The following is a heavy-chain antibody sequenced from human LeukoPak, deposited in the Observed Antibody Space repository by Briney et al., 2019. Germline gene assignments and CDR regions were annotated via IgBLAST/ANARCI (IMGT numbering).Heavy chain of an antibody. CDR2: ISAYNGNT. V-gene: IGHV1-18*01. D-gene: IGHD3/OR15-3a*01. CDR3: ARDRVLDGYVAAFDI. J-gene: IGHJ3*02. Sequence: ASVKVSCKASGYTFTSYGISWVRQAPGQGLEWMGWISAYNGNTNYAQKLQGRVTMTTDTSTSTAYMELRSLRSDDTAVYYCARDRVLDGYVAAFDIWGQGTMVTVSS. CDR1: GYTFTSYG.